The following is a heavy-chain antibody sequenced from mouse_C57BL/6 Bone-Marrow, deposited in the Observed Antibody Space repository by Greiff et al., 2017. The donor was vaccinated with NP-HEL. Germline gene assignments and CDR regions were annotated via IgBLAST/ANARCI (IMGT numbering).Heavy chain of an antibody. V-gene: IGHV1-9*01. CDR1: GYTFTGYW. CDR3: ARSRYYYGSSYWYFDV. Sequence: VQLQQSGAELMKPGASVKLSCKATGYTFTGYWIEWVKQRPGHGLEWIGEILPGSGSTNYNEKFKGKATFTADTSSNTAYMHLSSLTTEDSAIYYCARSRYYYGSSYWYFDVWGTGTTVTVSS. J-gene: IGHJ1*03. D-gene: IGHD1-1*01. CDR2: ILPGSGST.